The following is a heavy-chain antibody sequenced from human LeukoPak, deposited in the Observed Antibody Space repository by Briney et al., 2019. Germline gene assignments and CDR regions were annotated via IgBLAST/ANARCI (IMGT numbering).Heavy chain of an antibody. V-gene: IGHV4-4*07. D-gene: IGHD5-24*01. Sequence: SETLSLTFTVSGXSFSSYYWSWIRQPAGKGLEWIGRIYTSGSTNYNSSLKSRVTMSVETSKNQVSLKLSSVTAADTAVYYCATGDGYNSFDYWGQGTLVTVSS. CDR2: IYTSGST. CDR3: ATGDGYNSFDY. CDR1: GXSFSSYY. J-gene: IGHJ4*02.